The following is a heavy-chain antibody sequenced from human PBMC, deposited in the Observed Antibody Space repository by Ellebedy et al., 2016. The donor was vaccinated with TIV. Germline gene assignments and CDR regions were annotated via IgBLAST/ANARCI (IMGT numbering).Heavy chain of an antibody. CDR1: GGTISSTNYY. J-gene: IGHJ4*02. CDR2: IYHNGST. V-gene: IGHV4-39*07. CDR3: ASSPSGYEIPY. Sequence: GSLRLXXNVSGGTISSTNYYWGWIRQSPEKGLEWIGSIYHNGSTYYNPSLKSRLTISLDTTKNQFSLRLDSVTAADTAVYYCASSPSGYEIPYWGQGTLVTVSS. D-gene: IGHD5-12*01.